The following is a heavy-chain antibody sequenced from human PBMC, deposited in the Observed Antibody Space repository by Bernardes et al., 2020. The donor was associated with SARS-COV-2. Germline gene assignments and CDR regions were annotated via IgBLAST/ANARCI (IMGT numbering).Heavy chain of an antibody. V-gene: IGHV3-21*01. CDR2: ISSVSGYI. Sequence: GGSLRLSCAASGFTFSSYSMNWVRQAPGKGLEWVSSISSVSGYIYYADSVRGRFTMSRDNAKNSLNLQMNSLRAEDTAVYYCARDLLAVAGTGYFDYWGQGTLVTVSS. CDR3: ARDLLAVAGTGYFDY. J-gene: IGHJ4*02. D-gene: IGHD6-19*01. CDR1: GFTFSSYS.